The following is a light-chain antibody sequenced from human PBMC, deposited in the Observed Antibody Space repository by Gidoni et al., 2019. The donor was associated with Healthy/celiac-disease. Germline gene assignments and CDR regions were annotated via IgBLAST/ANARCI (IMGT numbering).Light chain of an antibody. CDR2: AAS. J-gene: IGKJ1*01. Sequence: DIQMTQSPSSLSASVADRVTITCRASQSISSYLNWYQQKPGKAPKLLIYAASSLQSGVPSRFSGSGSGTDFTLTISSLQHEDFATYYCQQSYSTPWTFGQGTKVEIK. CDR3: QQSYSTPWT. CDR1: QSISSY. V-gene: IGKV1-39*01.